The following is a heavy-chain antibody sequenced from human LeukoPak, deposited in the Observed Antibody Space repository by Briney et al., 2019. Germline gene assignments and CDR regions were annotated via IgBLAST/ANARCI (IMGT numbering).Heavy chain of an antibody. CDR3: AREAYRGGDCYSFDY. V-gene: IGHV4-39*07. CDR1: GGSISSSSYY. CDR2: FYYSGST. J-gene: IGHJ4*02. D-gene: IGHD2-21*02. Sequence: SETLSLTCTVSGGSISSSSYYWGWIRQPPGKGLEWIGSFYYSGSTYYNPSLKSRVTLSVDTSKNQFSLELSSVTAADTAMYYCAREAYRGGDCYSFDYWGQGTLVTVSS.